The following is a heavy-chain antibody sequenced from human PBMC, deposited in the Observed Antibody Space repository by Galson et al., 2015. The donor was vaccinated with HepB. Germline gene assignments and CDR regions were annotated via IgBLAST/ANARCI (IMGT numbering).Heavy chain of an antibody. Sequence: SLRLSCAASGFTFSSYAMHWVRQAPGKGLEYVSAISSNGGSTYYADSVKGRFTISRDNSKNTLYLQMRSLRAEDTAVYYCVIGDSSSILVHWGQGILVTVSS. CDR3: VIGDSSSILVH. D-gene: IGHD6-13*01. CDR1: GFTFSSYA. V-gene: IGHV3-64D*06. CDR2: ISSNGGST. J-gene: IGHJ4*02.